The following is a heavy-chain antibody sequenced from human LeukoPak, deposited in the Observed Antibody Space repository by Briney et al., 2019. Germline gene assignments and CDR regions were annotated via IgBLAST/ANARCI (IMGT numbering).Heavy chain of an antibody. V-gene: IGHV3-33*08. D-gene: IGHD6-13*01. CDR2: IWYDGSNK. CDR1: GFTFSSYG. CDR3: ARVRSSSWAAHFDY. J-gene: IGHJ4*02. Sequence: GGPLRLSCAASGFTFSSYGMHWVRQAPGKGLEWVAVIWYDGSNKYYADSVKGRFTISRDNSKNTLYLQMNSLRAEDTAVYYCARVRSSSWAAHFDYWGQGTLVTVSS.